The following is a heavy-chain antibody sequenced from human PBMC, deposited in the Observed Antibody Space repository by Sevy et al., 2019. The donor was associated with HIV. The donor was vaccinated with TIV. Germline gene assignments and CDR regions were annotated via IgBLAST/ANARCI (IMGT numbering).Heavy chain of an antibody. Sequence: GGSLRLSCAASGFTFSSYGMHWVRQAPGKGLDWVTVISYDGSNKYYADSVKGRFTISRDNSKNTLYLQMNSLRVEDTAVYYCAKGGQWLVRDWFDPWGQGTLVTFSS. CDR3: AKGGQWLVRDWFDP. J-gene: IGHJ5*02. CDR1: GFTFSSYG. D-gene: IGHD6-19*01. CDR2: ISYDGSNK. V-gene: IGHV3-30*18.